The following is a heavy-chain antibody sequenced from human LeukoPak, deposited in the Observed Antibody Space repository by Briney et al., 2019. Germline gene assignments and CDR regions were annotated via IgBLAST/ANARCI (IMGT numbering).Heavy chain of an antibody. CDR2: ISYDGSNK. CDR3: ARTGAVAAFDY. CDR1: GFTFNSYA. D-gene: IGHD6-19*01. V-gene: IGHV3-30*01. Sequence: GGSLRLSCAASGFTFNSYAMHWVRQAPGKGLEWVAVISYDGSNKYYADSVKGRFTISRDNSKNTLYLQMNSLRAEDTAVYYCARTGAVAAFDYWGQGTLVTVSS. J-gene: IGHJ4*02.